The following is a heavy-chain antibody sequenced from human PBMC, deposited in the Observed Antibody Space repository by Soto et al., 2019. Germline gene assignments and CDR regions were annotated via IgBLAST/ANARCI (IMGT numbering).Heavy chain of an antibody. V-gene: IGHV3-74*01. Sequence: GGSLRLSCAAARFSFSSYWMHWVRQAPGKGLVWVSRINSDGSSTSYADSVKGRFTISRDSAKNTLYLQMNSLGAEDTAVYYCARSLGSSRAFDYWGQGTLVTGSS. CDR3: ARSLGSSRAFDY. D-gene: IGHD6-6*01. CDR1: RFSFSSYW. CDR2: INSDGSST. J-gene: IGHJ4*02.